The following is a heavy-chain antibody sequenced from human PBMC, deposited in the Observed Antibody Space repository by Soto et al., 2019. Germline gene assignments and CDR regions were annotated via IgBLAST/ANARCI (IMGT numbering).Heavy chain of an antibody. V-gene: IGHV3-43*01. D-gene: IGHD4-4*01. CDR2: ISWDGGST. Sequence: PGGSLRLSCAASGFTFDDYTMHWVRQAPGKGLEWVSLISWDGGSTYYADSVKGRFTISRDNSKNSLYLQMNSLRTEDTALYYCAKDMGGGDYSNSYYYYGMDVWGQGTTVTVSS. CDR3: AKDMGGGDYSNSYYYYGMDV. CDR1: GFTFDDYT. J-gene: IGHJ6*02.